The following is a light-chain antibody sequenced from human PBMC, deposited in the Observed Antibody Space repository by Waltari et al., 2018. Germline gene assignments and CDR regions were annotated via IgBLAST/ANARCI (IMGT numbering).Light chain of an antibody. CDR2: ANS. V-gene: IGLV1-40*01. Sequence: QSVLTQSPSVSGAPGQGVTISCTGSNSNIGARFDVHWYQQLPGTAPKLLIYANSNWPSGVPDRFSGSKSGTSASLVITGLQAEDEADYYCQSYDSSLGGPVFGGGTKLTVL. J-gene: IGLJ3*02. CDR1: NSNIGARFD. CDR3: QSYDSSLGGPV.